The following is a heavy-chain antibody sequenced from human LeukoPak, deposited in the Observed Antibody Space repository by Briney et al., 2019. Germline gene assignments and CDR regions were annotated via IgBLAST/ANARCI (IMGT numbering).Heavy chain of an antibody. J-gene: IGHJ5*02. Sequence: GGSLRLSCAASGFTFSSYSMNWVRQAPGKGLEWVSSISSSSSYIYYADSVKGRFTISRDNAKNSLYLQMNSLRAEDTAVYYCVRDCSGYSYGLRSAWFDPWGQGTLVTVSS. CDR2: ISSSSSYI. CDR3: VRDCSGYSYGLRSAWFDP. CDR1: GFTFSSYS. D-gene: IGHD5-18*01. V-gene: IGHV3-21*01.